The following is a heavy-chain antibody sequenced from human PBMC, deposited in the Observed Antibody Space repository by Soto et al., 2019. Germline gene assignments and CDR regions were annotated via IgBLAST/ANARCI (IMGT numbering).Heavy chain of an antibody. CDR3: ARPEIPTRSSDYPSPFDH. CDR2: IYPGDSDT. V-gene: IGHV5-51*01. D-gene: IGHD3-22*01. J-gene: IGHJ4*02. CDR1: GYIFSIYW. Sequence: PGESLKISCKGSGYIFSIYWIGWVRQVPGKGLEWMGIIYPGDSDTRYNPSFQGQVTISVDKSTSTAYLRWNSLKASDTAIYYCARPEIPTRSSDYPSPFDHWGQGTLVTVSS.